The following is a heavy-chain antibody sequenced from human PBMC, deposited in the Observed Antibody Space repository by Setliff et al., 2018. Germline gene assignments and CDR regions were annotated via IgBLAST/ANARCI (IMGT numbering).Heavy chain of an antibody. CDR1: GGSISSMSYY. CDR2: IDYSGNT. Sequence: TLSLTCTVSGGSISSMSYYWGWIRQPPGKGLEWIGYIDYSGNTYYNPSLKSRVTISIDTSGNLFSLKLSSVTAANTAVYYCARAGSGVIGDFFYMGVWGKGTTVTVSS. V-gene: IGHV4-30-4*08. D-gene: IGHD3-3*01. J-gene: IGHJ6*03. CDR3: ARAGSGVIGDFFYMGV.